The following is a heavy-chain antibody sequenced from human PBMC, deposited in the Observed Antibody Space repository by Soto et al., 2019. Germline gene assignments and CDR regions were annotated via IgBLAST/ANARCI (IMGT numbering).Heavy chain of an antibody. D-gene: IGHD1-26*01. CDR1: GVSCNSLA. J-gene: IGHJ6*02. V-gene: IGHV3-23*01. CDR3: AKEEVGAVYFFFYGMDV. Sequence: GAPLSLCCAATGVSCNSLAMSWVRQATGKGLVWVIAIRCSGGRTYYAASVKGSFTICRKHAKNKLYLQMNSLRVEETNVYYCAKEEVGAVYFFFYGMDVWGQGT. CDR2: IRCSGGRT.